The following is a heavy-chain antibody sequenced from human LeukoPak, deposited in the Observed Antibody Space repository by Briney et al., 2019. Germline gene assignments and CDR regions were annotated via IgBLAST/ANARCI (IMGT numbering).Heavy chain of an antibody. CDR3: ARQRYTGAAPDY. CDR1: GFTFSSYS. CDR2: ISSSSSYI. D-gene: IGHD2-15*01. V-gene: IGHV3-21*01. J-gene: IGHJ4*02. Sequence: GGSLRLSCAASGFTFSSYSMNWVRQAPGKGLEWVSSISSSSSYIYYADSVKGRFTISRDNAKNSLYLQMNSLRAEDTAVYYCARQRYTGAAPDYWGQGTLVTVSS.